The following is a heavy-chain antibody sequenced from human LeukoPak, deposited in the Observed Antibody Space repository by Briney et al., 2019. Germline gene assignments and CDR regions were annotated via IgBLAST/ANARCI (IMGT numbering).Heavy chain of an antibody. V-gene: IGHV3-74*01. CDR1: GFTFSTYW. Sequence: GGSLRLSCAASGFTFSTYWMHWVRQAPGKGLVWVSRINTDGSTTTYADSVKGRFTISRDNAKNTLYLQMNSLRAEDTAVYFCARGAPADCWGQGTLVTVSS. CDR2: INTDGSTT. D-gene: IGHD2-2*01. CDR3: ARGAPADC. J-gene: IGHJ4*02.